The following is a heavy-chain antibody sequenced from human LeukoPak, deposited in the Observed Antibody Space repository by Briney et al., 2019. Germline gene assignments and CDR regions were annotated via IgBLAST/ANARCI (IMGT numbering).Heavy chain of an antibody. D-gene: IGHD1-26*01. Sequence: SETLSLTCAVSGYSISSGYYWGWIRQPPGKGLEWIGNIYHSGSIYYNPSLKSRVTISVNTSKNQFSLKLSSVTAADTAVYYCARLIVRTTYGDYWGQGTLVTVSS. CDR1: GYSISSGYY. CDR2: IYHSGSI. CDR3: ARLIVRTTYGDY. V-gene: IGHV4-38-2*01. J-gene: IGHJ4*02.